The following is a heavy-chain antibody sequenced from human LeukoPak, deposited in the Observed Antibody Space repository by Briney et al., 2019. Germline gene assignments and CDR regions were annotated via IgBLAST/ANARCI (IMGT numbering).Heavy chain of an antibody. CDR3: ARGMATARVAFDY. Sequence: SETLSLTCAVYGGSFSGYYWSWIRQPPGKGLEWIGEINHSGSTNYNPSLKSRVTISVDTSKNQFSLKLSSVTAADMAVYYCARGMATARVAFDYWGQGTLVTVSS. J-gene: IGHJ4*02. CDR2: INHSGST. V-gene: IGHV4-34*01. D-gene: IGHD5-24*01. CDR1: GGSFSGYY.